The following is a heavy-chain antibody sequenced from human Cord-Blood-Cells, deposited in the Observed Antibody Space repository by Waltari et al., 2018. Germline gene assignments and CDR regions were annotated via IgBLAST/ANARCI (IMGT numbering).Heavy chain of an antibody. J-gene: IGHJ6*03. CDR1: GYTFTGYY. CDR3: ARDGQSSSWYYYYYYMDV. D-gene: IGHD6-13*01. Sequence: QVQLVQSGAEVKKPGASVKVSCKASGYTFTGYYMHWVRQAPGQGLEWMGWINPNSGGTNYAQKFQGRVTMTRDTSISTAYMELSRLRSDDTAVYYCARDGQSSSWYYYYYYMDVWGKGTTVTVSS. CDR2: INPNSGGT. V-gene: IGHV1-2*02.